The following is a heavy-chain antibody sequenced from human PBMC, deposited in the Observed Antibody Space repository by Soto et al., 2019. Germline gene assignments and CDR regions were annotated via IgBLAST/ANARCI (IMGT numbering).Heavy chain of an antibody. CDR2: IKSKTDGGTT. CDR3: TTVYYAILTAHAEDY. D-gene: IGHD3-9*01. Sequence: SVSNAWMNWVRQAPGKGLEWVGRIKSKTDGGTTDYAAPVKGRFTISRDDSKNTLYLQMNSLKTEDTAVYYCTTVYYAILTAHAEDYWGLGTLVTVSS. J-gene: IGHJ4*02. V-gene: IGHV3-15*07. CDR1: SVSNAW.